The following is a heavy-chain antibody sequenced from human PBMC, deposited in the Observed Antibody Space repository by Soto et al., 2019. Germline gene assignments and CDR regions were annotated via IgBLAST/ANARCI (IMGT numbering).Heavy chain of an antibody. Sequence: GYQTVSCATSGVIFSRSDITRVRQAPGKGVEYLPTINYNGIYTFYAEPAKGRFTISRENAKNPLYLQMNSLRAEDAAVYYCARDEVGYCSGGSCHYGMDVWGQGTTVTVSS. J-gene: IGHJ6*02. CDR3: ARDEVGYCSGGSCHYGMDV. V-gene: IGHV3-21*04. CDR1: GVIFSRSD. CDR2: INYNGIYT. D-gene: IGHD2-15*01.